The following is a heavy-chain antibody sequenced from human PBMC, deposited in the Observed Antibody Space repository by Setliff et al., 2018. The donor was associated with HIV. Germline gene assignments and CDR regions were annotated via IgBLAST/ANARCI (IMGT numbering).Heavy chain of an antibody. CDR2: TSSGGITS. J-gene: IGHJ6*03. V-gene: IGHV3-11*04. CDR3: ARLSGGRFYYYMDV. Sequence: GGSLRLSCATSGFTFSDFYMSWIRQAPGKGLECFSYTSSGGITSYYADSVKGRFTVSRDNAKNSLYLQMSSLRAEDTAVYYCARLSGGRFYYYMDVWGKGTTVTSP. CDR1: GFTFSDFY. D-gene: IGHD7-27*01.